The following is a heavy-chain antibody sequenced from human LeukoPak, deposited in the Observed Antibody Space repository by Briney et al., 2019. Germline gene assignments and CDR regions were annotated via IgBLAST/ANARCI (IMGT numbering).Heavy chain of an antibody. Sequence: GGSLRLSCAASGFPLSSYAMSWVRQAPGKGLEWVSYISSSSSTIYYADSVKGRFTISRDNAKNSLYLQMNSLRAEDTAVYYCARGGQDYGGNLGYYYMDVWGKGTTVTVSS. CDR3: ARGGQDYGGNLGYYYMDV. CDR1: GFPLSSYA. D-gene: IGHD4-23*01. V-gene: IGHV3-48*01. CDR2: ISSSSSTI. J-gene: IGHJ6*03.